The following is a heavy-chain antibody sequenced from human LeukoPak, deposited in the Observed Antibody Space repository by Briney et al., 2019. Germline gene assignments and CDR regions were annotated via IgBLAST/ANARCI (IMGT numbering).Heavy chain of an antibody. J-gene: IGHJ4*02. V-gene: IGHV3-30*04. CDR2: ISYDGSNK. Sequence: GGSLRLSCAASGFTFSNYAMHWVRQAPGKGLEWVAVISYDGSNKYYADSVKGRFTISRDNSKNTLYLQMNSLRAEDTAVYYCARDEWGIVGANIDHWGQGTLVTVSS. CDR3: ARDEWGIVGANIDH. CDR1: GFTFSNYA. D-gene: IGHD1-26*01.